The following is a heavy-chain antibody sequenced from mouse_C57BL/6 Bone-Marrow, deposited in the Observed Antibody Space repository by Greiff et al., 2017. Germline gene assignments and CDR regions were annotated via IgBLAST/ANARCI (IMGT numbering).Heavy chain of an antibody. CDR2: INPGSGGT. V-gene: IGHV1-54*01. D-gene: IGHD1-1*01. J-gene: IGHJ3*01. Sequence: VQLQQSGAELVRPGTSVKVSCKASGYAFTNYLIEWVKQRPGQGLEWIGVINPGSGGTNYNEKFKGKATLTADKSSSTAYMQLSSLTSEDSAVYFCARPPYYGSSGGLAYWGQGTLVTVSA. CDR1: GYAFTNYL. CDR3: ARPPYYGSSGGLAY.